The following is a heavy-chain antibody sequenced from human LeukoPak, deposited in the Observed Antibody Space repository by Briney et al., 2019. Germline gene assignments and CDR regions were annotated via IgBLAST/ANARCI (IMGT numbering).Heavy chain of an antibody. J-gene: IGHJ5*02. CDR2: ISWNSGSI. CDR1: GFTFDDYA. V-gene: IGHV3-9*01. Sequence: GRSLRLSCAASGFTFDDYAMHWVRQAPGKGLEWVSGISWNSGSIGYADSVKGRFTISRDNAKNSLYLQMNSLRAEDTALYYCAKAPIDGYSSSWYGDNWFDPWGQGTLVTVSS. D-gene: IGHD6-13*01. CDR3: AKAPIDGYSSSWYGDNWFDP.